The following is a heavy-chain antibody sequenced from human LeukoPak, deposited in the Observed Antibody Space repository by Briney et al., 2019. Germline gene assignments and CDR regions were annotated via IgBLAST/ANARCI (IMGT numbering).Heavy chain of an antibody. V-gene: IGHV1-2*02. D-gene: IGHD1-26*01. J-gene: IGHJ4*02. CDR2: INPHSGVT. CDR3: ARDQVAATSAHNFDY. Sequence: ASVTVSCKASGYTFTGYYLHWVRPAPGQGLEWMGWINPHSGVTTFPQKFQGRVTMTMDTSIRTTYMELNRLRSDDTAVYYCARDQVAATSAHNFDYWGQGTLVTVSS. CDR1: GYTFTGYY.